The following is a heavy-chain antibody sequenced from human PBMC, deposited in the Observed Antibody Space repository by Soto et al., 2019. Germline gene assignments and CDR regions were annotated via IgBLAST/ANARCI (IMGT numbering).Heavy chain of an antibody. J-gene: IGHJ6*02. Sequence: QVQLVQSGAEVKKPGASVKVSCKASGYTFTRSGISWVRQAPGQGLEWMGWISTYNGDTNYAKTFQGRVTMTTDTSTSTVHMEVRSLRSDDTAVDYCAREGLAPYDYYGMDVWGQGTPVTVSS. V-gene: IGHV1-18*01. CDR1: GYTFTRSG. CDR2: ISTYNGDT. D-gene: IGHD2-2*01. CDR3: AREGLAPYDYYGMDV.